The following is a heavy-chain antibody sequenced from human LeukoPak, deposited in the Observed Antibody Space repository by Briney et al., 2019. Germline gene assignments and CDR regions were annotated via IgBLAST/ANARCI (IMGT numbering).Heavy chain of an antibody. Sequence: SETLSLTCTVSGDSITTTTNYWGWIRQPPGKGLEWIGSIHHTGTTYYNPSLESRVIVSLDMSKNQFSLKLTSVTAADTAVFYCARLIARPLDAFDIRGQGTMVTVSS. D-gene: IGHD6-6*01. CDR2: IHHTGTT. CDR1: GDSITTTTNY. V-gene: IGHV4-39*01. CDR3: ARLIARPLDAFDI. J-gene: IGHJ3*02.